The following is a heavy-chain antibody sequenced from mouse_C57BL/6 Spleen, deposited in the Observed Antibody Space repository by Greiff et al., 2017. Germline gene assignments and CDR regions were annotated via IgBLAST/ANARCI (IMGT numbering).Heavy chain of an antibody. CDR3: AREESSYYYGSSYDAMDY. CDR2: IYPRDGST. V-gene: IGHV1-78*01. CDR1: GYTFTDHT. D-gene: IGHD1-1*01. J-gene: IGHJ4*01. Sequence: VQLQQSDAELVKPGASVKISCKVSGYTFTDHTIHWMKQRPEQGLEWIGYIYPRDGSTKYNEKFKGKATLNADKYSITAYMKLNSLTSEDSAVYFCAREESSYYYGSSYDAMDYWGQGTSVTVSS.